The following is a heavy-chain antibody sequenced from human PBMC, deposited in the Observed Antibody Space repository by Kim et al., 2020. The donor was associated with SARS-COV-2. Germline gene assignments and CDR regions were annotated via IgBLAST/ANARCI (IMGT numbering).Heavy chain of an antibody. CDR1: GGSVISGSYY. V-gene: IGHV4-61*01. CDR2: IYYSGST. CDR3: ARGALSYDFWSGYSIFDY. Sequence: SETLSLTCTVSGGSVISGSYYWSWIRQPPGKGLEWIGYIYYSGSTNYNPSLKSRVTISVDTSKNQFSLKLSSVTAADTAVYYCARGALSYDFWSGYSIFDYWGQGTLVTVSS. D-gene: IGHD3-3*01. J-gene: IGHJ4*02.